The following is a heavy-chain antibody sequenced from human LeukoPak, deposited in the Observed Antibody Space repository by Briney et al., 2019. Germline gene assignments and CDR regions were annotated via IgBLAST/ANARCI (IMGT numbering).Heavy chain of an antibody. V-gene: IGHV4-59*01. CDR1: GGSISSYY. D-gene: IGHD6-19*01. CDR3: AREHYSSGWYVSNWFDP. CDR2: IYYSGST. J-gene: IGHJ5*02. Sequence: ASETLSLTCTVSGGSISSYYWSWIRQPPGKGLEWIGYIYYSGSTNYNPSLKSRVTISVDTSKNQFSLKLSSVTAADTAVYYCAREHYSSGWYVSNWFDPWGQGTLVTVSS.